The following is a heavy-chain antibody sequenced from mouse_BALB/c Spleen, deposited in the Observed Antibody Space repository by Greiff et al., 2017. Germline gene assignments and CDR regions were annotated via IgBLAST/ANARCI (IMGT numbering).Heavy chain of an antibody. CDR2: IDTSDSYT. J-gene: IGHJ4*01. V-gene: IGHV1-69*01. CDR1: GYTFTDYW. CDR3: ARGDLSYAMDY. Sequence: QVHVKQPGAELVMPGASVKMSCKASGYTFTDYWMHWVKQRPGQGLEWIGAIDTSDSYTSYNQKFKGKATLTVDESSSTAYMQLSSLTSEDSVVYYCARGDLSYAMDYWGQGTSVTVSS.